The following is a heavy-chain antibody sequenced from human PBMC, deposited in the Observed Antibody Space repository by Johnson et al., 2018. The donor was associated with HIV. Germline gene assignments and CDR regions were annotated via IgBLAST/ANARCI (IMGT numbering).Heavy chain of an antibody. CDR2: ISYDGSNK. CDR3: AREGALGACDI. V-gene: IGHV3-30-3*01. J-gene: IGHJ3*02. D-gene: IGHD4/OR15-4a*01. CDR1: GFTFSSYA. Sequence: QVQLVESGGGVVQPGRSLRLSCAASGFTFSSYAMHWVRQAPGKGLEWVAVISYDGSNKYYTDSVRGRLNISRANSKNTLYLQMNSPRAEDTAVYYCAREGALGACDIWGQGTMVTVSS.